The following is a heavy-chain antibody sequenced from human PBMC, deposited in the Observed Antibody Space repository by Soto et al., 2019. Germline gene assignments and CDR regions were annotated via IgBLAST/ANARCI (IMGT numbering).Heavy chain of an antibody. CDR1: GGTFSSYT. V-gene: IGHV1-69*02. CDR2: IIPILFIA. Sequence: ASVKVSCKASGGTFSSYTISWVRQAPGQGLELMVRIIPILFIANYGQKFQGRFTIASYECTSASYIELSSLRSEDTAVFYCARALSLYSISSTFDPWGQGTLVTVSS. J-gene: IGHJ5*02. CDR3: ARALSLYSISSTFDP. D-gene: IGHD6-6*01.